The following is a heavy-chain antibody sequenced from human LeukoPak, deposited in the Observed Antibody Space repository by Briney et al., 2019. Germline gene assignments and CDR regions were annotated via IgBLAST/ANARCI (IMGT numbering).Heavy chain of an antibody. CDR2: INPNSGGT. V-gene: IGHV1-2*04. D-gene: IGHD1-26*01. Sequence: ASVKVSCKASGYTFTGYYMHWVRQAPGQGLEWMGWINPNSGGTNYAQKFQGWVTMTRDTSISTAYMELSRLRSDDTAVYYCARLVGATHNWFDPWGQGTLVTVSS. CDR1: GYTFTGYY. CDR3: ARLVGATHNWFDP. J-gene: IGHJ5*02.